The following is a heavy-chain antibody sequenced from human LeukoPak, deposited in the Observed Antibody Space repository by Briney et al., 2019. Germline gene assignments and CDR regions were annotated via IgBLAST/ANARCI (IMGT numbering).Heavy chain of an antibody. Sequence: SETLSLTCTVSGGSLSSYYWSWIRQPPGKGLEWIGYIYYSGSTNYNPSLKSRVTISVDTSKNQFSLKLSSVTAADTAVYYCARRDLDDSSGSLNYWGQGTLVTVSS. J-gene: IGHJ4*02. CDR2: IYYSGST. CDR3: ARRDLDDSSGSLNY. CDR1: GGSLSSYY. D-gene: IGHD3-22*01. V-gene: IGHV4-59*08.